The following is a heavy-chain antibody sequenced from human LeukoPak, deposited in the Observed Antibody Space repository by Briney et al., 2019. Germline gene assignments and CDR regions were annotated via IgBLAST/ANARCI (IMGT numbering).Heavy chain of an antibody. CDR1: GGSISSFY. V-gene: IGHV4-4*09. CDR3: ATSPTVTYFDY. J-gene: IGHJ4*02. D-gene: IGHD4-11*01. CDR2: IHTSGDT. Sequence: SETLSLTCTVSGGSISSFYWSWIRQPPGKGLEWIGYIHTSGDTSYNPSLKSRVIISVDWSKKQFSLKLGSVTAADTAVYYWATSPTVTYFDYWGQGTLVTVSS.